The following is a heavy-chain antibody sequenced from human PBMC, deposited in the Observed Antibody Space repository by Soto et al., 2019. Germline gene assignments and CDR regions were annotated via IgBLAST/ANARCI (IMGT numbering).Heavy chain of an antibody. D-gene: IGHD2-2*01. Sequence: QVQLVQSGAEVRKPGSSVTVSCKASGGTFSNYAISWVRQAPGQGLEWMGGIIPIVGTGSYAQKFQGRVTSTADEPTTTAYMELSRLRFEDTAVYYCARVVILVPTASTHYYYHMDVWGPGTTVTVSS. J-gene: IGHJ6*02. CDR1: GGTFSNYA. V-gene: IGHV1-69*01. CDR2: IIPIVGTG. CDR3: ARVVILVPTASTHYYYHMDV.